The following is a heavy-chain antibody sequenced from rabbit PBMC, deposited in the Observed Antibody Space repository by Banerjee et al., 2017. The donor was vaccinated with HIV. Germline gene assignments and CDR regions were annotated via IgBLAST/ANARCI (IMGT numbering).Heavy chain of an antibody. CDR2: IWTGSSGST. V-gene: IGHV1S40*01. CDR1: GFSFSSSYW. CDR3: ARYISGSGYFNL. D-gene: IGHD1-1*01. J-gene: IGHJ4*01. Sequence: QSLEESGGDLVKPGASLTLTCTASGFSFSSSYWICWVRQAPGKGLEWIACIWTGSSGSTYYANWAKGRFTISKTSSTTVTLQMTSLTAADTATYFCARYISGSGYFNLWGPGTLVTVS.